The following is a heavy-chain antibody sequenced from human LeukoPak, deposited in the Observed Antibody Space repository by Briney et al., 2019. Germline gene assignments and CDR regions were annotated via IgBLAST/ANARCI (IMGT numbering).Heavy chain of an antibody. V-gene: IGHV4-38-2*02. D-gene: IGHD1-14*01. CDR3: ARLGVIGRTFDH. J-gene: IGHJ4*02. Sequence: PSETLSLTCNVLGFSISSDYYWGWIRQPPGEGLEWTATIYHDGSTYYNPSLKGRVIISLDTSKNQFSLTLTYVTAADTAVYYCARLGVIGRTFDHWGQGTLVTVSS. CDR1: GFSISSDYY. CDR2: IYHDGST.